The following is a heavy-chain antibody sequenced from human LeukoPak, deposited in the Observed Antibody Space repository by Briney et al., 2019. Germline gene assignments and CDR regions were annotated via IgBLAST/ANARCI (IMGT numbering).Heavy chain of an antibody. CDR3: ARDPRQYSSGWYYFDY. V-gene: IGHV3-30-3*01. CDR1: GGTFSSYA. Sequence: SCKASGGTFSSYAMHWVRQAPGKGLEWVAVISYDGSNKYYADSVKGRFTISRDDSKNTLYLQMNSLRAEDTAVYYCARDPRQYSSGWYYFDYWGQGTLVTVSS. CDR2: ISYDGSNK. J-gene: IGHJ4*02. D-gene: IGHD6-19*01.